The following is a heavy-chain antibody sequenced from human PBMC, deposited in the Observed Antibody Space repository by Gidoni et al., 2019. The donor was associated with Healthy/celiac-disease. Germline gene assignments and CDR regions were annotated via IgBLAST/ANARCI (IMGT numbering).Heavy chain of an antibody. CDR1: GFTFSSYA. J-gene: IGHJ4*02. CDR3: AKAVITMVRGAIDY. Sequence: EVQLLESGGGLVQPWGSLRLPCAASGFTFSSYAMGWVRQAPGKGLEWVSAISGSGGSTYYADSVKGRFTISRDNSKNTLYLQMNSLRAEDTAVYYCAKAVITMVRGAIDYWGQGTLVTVSS. CDR2: ISGSGGST. V-gene: IGHV3-23*01. D-gene: IGHD3-10*01.